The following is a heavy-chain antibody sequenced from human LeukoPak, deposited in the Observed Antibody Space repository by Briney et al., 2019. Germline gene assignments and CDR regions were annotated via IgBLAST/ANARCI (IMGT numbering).Heavy chain of an antibody. CDR2: VNQGGTEK. Sequence: GGSLRLSCAASGFIFSSQWMGWVRQAPGKGLEWVANVNQGGTEKFYVASVKGRFTISRDNAKNSLYLQMNSLRAEDTAVYYCARDFEISSGWGQGTLVTVSS. CDR3: ARDFEISSG. D-gene: IGHD6-19*01. V-gene: IGHV3-7*01. CDR1: GFIFSSQW. J-gene: IGHJ4*02.